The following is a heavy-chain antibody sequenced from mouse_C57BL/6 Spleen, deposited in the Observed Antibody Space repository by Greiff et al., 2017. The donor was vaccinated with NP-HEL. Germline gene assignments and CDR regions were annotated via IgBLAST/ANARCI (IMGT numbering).Heavy chain of an antibody. D-gene: IGHD3-2*02. J-gene: IGHJ2*01. CDR3: ARDRGGSGFFDY. V-gene: IGHV5-16*01. CDR2: INYDGSST. Sequence: EVKLMESEGGLVQPGSSMKLSCTASGFTFSDYYMAWVRQVPEKGLEWVANINYDGSSTYYLDSLKSRFIISRDNAKNILYLQMSSLKSEDTATYYCARDRGGSGFFDYWGQGTTLTVSS. CDR1: GFTFSDYY.